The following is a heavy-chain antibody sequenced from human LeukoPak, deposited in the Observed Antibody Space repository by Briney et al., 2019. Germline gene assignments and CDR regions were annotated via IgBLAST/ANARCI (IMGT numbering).Heavy chain of an antibody. D-gene: IGHD3-10*01. CDR2: IYHSGST. J-gene: IGHJ6*03. CDR3: ARVAKHFRGGLSFYFMDV. Sequence: PSETLSLTCTVSGYSISSGYYWGWIRQPPGKGLEWIGSIYHSGSTYYNPSLKSRVTISVDTSKKQFSLKLTSVIAADTAVYYCARVAKHFRGGLSFYFMDVWGIGTTVTISS. CDR1: GYSISSGYY. V-gene: IGHV4-38-2*02.